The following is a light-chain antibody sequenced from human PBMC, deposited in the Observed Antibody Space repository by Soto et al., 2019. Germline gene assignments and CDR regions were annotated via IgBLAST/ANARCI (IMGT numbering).Light chain of an antibody. CDR3: QQRSNPLT. CDR2: DAS. J-gene: IGKJ4*01. Sequence: EIVLTQSPATLSLSPGERATLSCRASQSVSSYLAWYQQKPGQAPRLLIYDASNRGTGIPARFSCRGSGTDFTLTISSLEPEDFAVYYCQQRSNPLTFGGGTKVDIK. V-gene: IGKV3-11*01. CDR1: QSVSSY.